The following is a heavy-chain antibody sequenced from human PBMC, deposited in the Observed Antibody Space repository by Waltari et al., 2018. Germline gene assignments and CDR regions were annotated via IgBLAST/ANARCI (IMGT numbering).Heavy chain of an antibody. V-gene: IGHV4-34*01. CDR1: GGSFSGYY. D-gene: IGHD3-3*01. CDR2: INHSGST. CDR3: ARGLGYDFWSGYYNNWFDP. J-gene: IGHJ5*02. Sequence: QVQLQPWGAGLLKPSGTLSLTCAVYGGSFSGYYWSWIRQPPGKGLEWIGEINHSGSTNYNPSLKSRVTISVDTSKNQFSLKLSSVTAADTAVYYCARGLGYDFWSGYYNNWFDPWGQGTLVTVSS.